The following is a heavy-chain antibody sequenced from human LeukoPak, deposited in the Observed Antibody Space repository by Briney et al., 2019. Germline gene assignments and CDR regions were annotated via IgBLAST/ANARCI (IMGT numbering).Heavy chain of an antibody. CDR3: ARGRPSDY. Sequence: GASVKVSCETSGYTFSDFGMSWVRQAPGQGLEWMGWISAYNGDTNYAHNLQGRVTTTTDTSTSTAYMELRSLRSDDTAVYYCARGRPSDYWGQGTLVTVSS. V-gene: IGHV1-18*01. CDR1: GYTFSDFG. J-gene: IGHJ4*02. CDR2: ISAYNGDT.